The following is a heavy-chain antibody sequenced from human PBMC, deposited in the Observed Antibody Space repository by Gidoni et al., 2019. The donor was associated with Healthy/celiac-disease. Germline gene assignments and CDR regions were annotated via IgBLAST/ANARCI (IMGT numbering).Heavy chain of an antibody. CDR1: GGSISSSSYY. V-gene: IGHV4-39*01. Sequence: QLQLQESGPGLVKPSETLSLTCTVSGGSISSSSYYWGWIRQPPGKGLEWIGSIYYSGSTYYNPSLKSRVTISVDTSKNQFSLKLSSVTAADTAVYYCASPTSAPPCCAFDIWGQGTMVTVSS. CDR2: IYYSGST. D-gene: IGHD2-15*01. CDR3: ASPTSAPPCCAFDI. J-gene: IGHJ3*02.